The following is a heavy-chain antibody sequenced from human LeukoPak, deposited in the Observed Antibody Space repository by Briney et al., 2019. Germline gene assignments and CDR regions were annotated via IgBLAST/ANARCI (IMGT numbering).Heavy chain of an antibody. CDR3: ARVGGVYYCDSSGYFDY. D-gene: IGHD3-22*01. V-gene: IGHV1-69*13. Sequence: SVKVSCKASGGTFSSYAISWVRQAPGQGLEWMGGIIPIFGTANYAQKFQGRVTITADESTSTAYMELSSLRSEDTAVYYCARVGGVYYCDSSGYFDYWGQGTLVTVSS. CDR2: IIPIFGTA. CDR1: GGTFSSYA. J-gene: IGHJ4*02.